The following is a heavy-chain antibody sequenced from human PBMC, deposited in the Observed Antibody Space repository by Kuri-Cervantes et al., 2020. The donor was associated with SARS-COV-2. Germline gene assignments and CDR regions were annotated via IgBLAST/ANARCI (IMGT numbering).Heavy chain of an antibody. CDR1: GYTFTSYY. V-gene: IGHV1-18*04. Sequence: ASVKVPCKASGYTFTSYYMHWVRQAPGQGLEWMGWISAYNGNTNYAQKLQGRVTMTTDTSTSTAYMELRSLRSDDTAVYYCARGEGAAPDLDAFDIWGQGTMVTVSS. D-gene: IGHD1-26*01. CDR3: ARGEGAAPDLDAFDI. CDR2: ISAYNGNT. J-gene: IGHJ3*02.